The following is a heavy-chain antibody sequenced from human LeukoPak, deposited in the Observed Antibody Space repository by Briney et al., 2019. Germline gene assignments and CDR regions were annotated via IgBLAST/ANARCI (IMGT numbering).Heavy chain of an antibody. Sequence: GGSLRLSCAASGFTFSSYGMHWVRQAPGKGLEWVAFIRYDGSNKYYADSVKGRFTISRDNSKNTLYLQMNSLRAEDTAVYYCASDCGGDCYPPYYFDYWGQGTLVTVSS. D-gene: IGHD2-21*02. CDR1: GFTFSSYG. CDR3: ASDCGGDCYPPYYFDY. V-gene: IGHV3-30*02. J-gene: IGHJ4*02. CDR2: IRYDGSNK.